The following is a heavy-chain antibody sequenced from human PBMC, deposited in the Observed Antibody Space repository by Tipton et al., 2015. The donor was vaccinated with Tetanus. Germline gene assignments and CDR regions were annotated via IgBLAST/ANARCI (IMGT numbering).Heavy chain of an antibody. CDR1: GGSISSGGYY. CDR3: ARGLGYSYGTFDY. D-gene: IGHD5-18*01. CDR2: IYYSGST. J-gene: IGHJ4*02. V-gene: IGHV4-31*02. Sequence: LRLSCTVSGGSISSGGYYWSWIRQHPGKGLEWIGYIYYSGSTYYNPSLKSRVTISVDTSKNQFSLKLSSVTAADTAVYYCARGLGYSYGTFDYWGQGTLVTVSS.